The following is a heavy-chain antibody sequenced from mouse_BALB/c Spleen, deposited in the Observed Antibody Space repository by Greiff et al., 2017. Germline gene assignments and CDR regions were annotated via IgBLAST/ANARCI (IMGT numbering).Heavy chain of an antibody. CDR2: IWGDGST. V-gene: IGHV2-6-7*01. D-gene: IGHD1-1*01. CDR1: GFSLTGYG. J-gene: IGHJ2*01. Sequence: QVQLQQSGPGLVAPSQSLSITCTVSGFSLTGYGVNWVRQPPGKGLEWLGMIWGDGSTDYNSALKSRLSISKDNSKSQVFLKMNSLQTDDTARYYCARGGNYGDPFDYWGQGTTLTVSS. CDR3: ARGGNYGDPFDY.